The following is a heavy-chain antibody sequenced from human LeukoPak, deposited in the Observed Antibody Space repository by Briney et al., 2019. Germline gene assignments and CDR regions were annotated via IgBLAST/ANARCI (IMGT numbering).Heavy chain of an antibody. V-gene: IGHV1-2*02. CDR1: GYTFTGYY. CDR3: ATAPCIAAAGTLYYYYYMDV. CDR2: INPNSGGT. D-gene: IGHD6-13*01. J-gene: IGHJ6*03. Sequence: ASVKVSCKASGYTFTGYYMHWVRQAPGQGLEWMGWINPNSGGTNYAQKFQGRVTMTRDTSISTAYMELGRLRSDDTAVYYCATAPCIAAAGTLYYYYYMDVWGKGTTVTISS.